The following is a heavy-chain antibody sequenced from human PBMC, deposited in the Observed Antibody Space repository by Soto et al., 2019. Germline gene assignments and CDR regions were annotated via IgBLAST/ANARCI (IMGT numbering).Heavy chain of an antibody. J-gene: IGHJ2*01. D-gene: IGHD2-2*01. CDR1: GFTFSDYS. CDR2: ISSSGSTI. Sequence: QVQLVESGGGLVKPGGSLRLSCAASGFTFSDYSMSWIRQAPGKGLEWVSYISSSGSTIYYADSVKGRFTISRDNAKNSLYLQMNSLRAEDTAVYYCARGSQVPAAPRLHWYFDLWGRGTLVTVSS. V-gene: IGHV3-11*01. CDR3: ARGSQVPAAPRLHWYFDL.